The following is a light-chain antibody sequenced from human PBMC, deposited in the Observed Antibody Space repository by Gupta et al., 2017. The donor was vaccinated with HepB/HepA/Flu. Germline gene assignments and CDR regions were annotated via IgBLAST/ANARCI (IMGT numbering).Light chain of an antibody. CDR3: TSQDSSSNRGV. CDR1: SLRSYY. Sequence: SSELTQDPAVSVALGQTVRITCQGDSLRSYYASWYQQKPGQAPVLVIYGKNNRPSGIPDRFSGSSAGTTASSTINGAQAEDEADYYCTSQDSSSNRGVFGGGTKLTVL. V-gene: IGLV3-19*01. J-gene: IGLJ2*01. CDR2: GKN.